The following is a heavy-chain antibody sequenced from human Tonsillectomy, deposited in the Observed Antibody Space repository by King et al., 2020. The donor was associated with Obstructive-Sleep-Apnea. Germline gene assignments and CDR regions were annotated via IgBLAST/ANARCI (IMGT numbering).Heavy chain of an antibody. CDR2: ISWNSGSI. D-gene: IGHD3-22*01. V-gene: IGHV3-9*01. CDR1: GFTFDDYA. Sequence: QLVQSGGGLVQPGRSLRLSCAASGFTFDDYAMHWVRQAPGKGLEWVSGISWNSGSIGYADSVKGRFTISRDNAKNSLYLQMNSLRAEDTALYYCAKGNRDSSGYYYYFDYWGQGTLVTVSS. J-gene: IGHJ4*02. CDR3: AKGNRDSSGYYYYFDY.